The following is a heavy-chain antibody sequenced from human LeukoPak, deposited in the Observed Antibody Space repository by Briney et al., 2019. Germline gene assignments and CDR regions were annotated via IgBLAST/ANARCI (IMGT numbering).Heavy chain of an antibody. D-gene: IGHD2-15*01. CDR2: ISYDGSNK. CDR3: AKTAVVAAGNWFDP. V-gene: IGHV3-30*18. Sequence: PGGSLRLSCAASGFTFSSYGMHWVRQAPGKGLEWVAVISYDGSNKYYADSVKGRFTISRDNSKNTLYLQMNSLRAEDTAVYYCAKTAVVAAGNWFDPWGQGTLVTVSS. J-gene: IGHJ5*02. CDR1: GFTFSSYG.